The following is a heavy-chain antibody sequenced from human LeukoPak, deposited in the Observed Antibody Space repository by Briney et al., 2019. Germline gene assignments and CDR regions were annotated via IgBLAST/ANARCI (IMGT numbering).Heavy chain of an antibody. CDR2: INHSGST. J-gene: IGHJ4*02. D-gene: IGHD3-22*01. CDR3: ARGPRLGYSYY. V-gene: IGHV4-34*01. CDR1: GGSFSGYY. Sequence: SETLSLTCAVHGGSFSGYYWSWIRQPPGKGLEWIGEINHSGSTNYNPSLKSRVTISVDTSKNQFSLKLSSVTAADTAVYYCARGPRLGYSYYWGQGTLVTVSS.